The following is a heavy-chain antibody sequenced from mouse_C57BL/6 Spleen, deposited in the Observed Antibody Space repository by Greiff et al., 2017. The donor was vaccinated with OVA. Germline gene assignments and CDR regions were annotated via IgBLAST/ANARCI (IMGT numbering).Heavy chain of an antibody. CDR2: IDPSDSET. J-gene: IGHJ3*01. Sequence: QVQLKQPGAELVRPGSSVKLSCKASGYTFTSYWMHWVKQRPIQGLEWIGNIDPSDSETHYNQKFKDKATLTVDKSSSTAYMQLSSLTSEDSAVYYCARNDYGSTWLAYWGQGTLVTVSA. D-gene: IGHD1-1*01. V-gene: IGHV1-52*01. CDR3: ARNDYGSTWLAY. CDR1: GYTFTSYW.